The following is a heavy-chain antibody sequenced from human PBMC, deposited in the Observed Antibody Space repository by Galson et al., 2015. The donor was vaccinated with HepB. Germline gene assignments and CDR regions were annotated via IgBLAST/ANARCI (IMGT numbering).Heavy chain of an antibody. D-gene: IGHD2-15*01. V-gene: IGHV3-15*01. J-gene: IGHJ4*02. Sequence: SLRLSCAASGFTFRNAWMNWVRQGPGKGMEWVGRIKKEADGGTTDFAAPVKGRFTISRDDSKNTLYLQMNSLKTEDTAVYYCTTGPLKVLYYWGQGTLVTVSS. CDR2: IKKEADGGTT. CDR1: GFTFRNAW. CDR3: TTGPLKVLYY.